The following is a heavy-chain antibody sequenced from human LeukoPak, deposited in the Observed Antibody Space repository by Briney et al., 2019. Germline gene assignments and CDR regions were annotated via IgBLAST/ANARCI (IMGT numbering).Heavy chain of an antibody. D-gene: IGHD3-22*01. CDR2: TYYRSKLYN. V-gene: IGHV6-1*01. CDR1: GDSFSSNSAA. J-gene: IGHJ4*02. CDR3: AREGVVITLRYFDY. Sequence: SQTLSLTCAISGDSFSSNSAAWNWVRQSPSRGLEWLGRTYYRSKLYNDYAVSVKSRITINPDTSKNQFSLQLNSVTPEDTAVYYCAREGVVITLRYFDYWGQGTLVTVSS.